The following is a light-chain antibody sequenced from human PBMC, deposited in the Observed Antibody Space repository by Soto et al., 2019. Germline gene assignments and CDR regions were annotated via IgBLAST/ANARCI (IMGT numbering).Light chain of an antibody. V-gene: IGLV1-40*01. Sequence: QSVLTQPPSVSPAPGQTVTLTCAGNSSNLGAGYDVHGYQQLPGAAPTLVIFGNGNRPSGVPERFSGSKSGTSASLAITGLQAEDEADYYCQAYESSFTASVLGGRTKVTAL. J-gene: IGLJ3*02. CDR3: QAYESSFTASV. CDR2: GNG. CDR1: SSNLGAGYD.